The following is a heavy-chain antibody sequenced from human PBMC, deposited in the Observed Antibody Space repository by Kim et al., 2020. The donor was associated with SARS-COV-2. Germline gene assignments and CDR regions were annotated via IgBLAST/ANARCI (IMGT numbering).Heavy chain of an antibody. D-gene: IGHD6-19*01. Sequence: GGSLRLSCAASGFSFTSYVMHWVRQAPGKGLEWVAVTSYDGTDKYYADSVKGRFAISRDNSKNTVYLQMSSLRTDDTAIYYCAKAYSGGWSGGGDWGQGAQVTVSS. J-gene: IGHJ4*02. CDR3: AKAYSGGWSGGGD. CDR1: GFSFTSYV. CDR2: TSYDGTDK. V-gene: IGHV3-30*09.